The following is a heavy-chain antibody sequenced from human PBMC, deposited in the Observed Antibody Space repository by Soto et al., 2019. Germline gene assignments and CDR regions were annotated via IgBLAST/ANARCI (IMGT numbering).Heavy chain of an antibody. CDR2: IYYSGST. J-gene: IGHJ3*02. CDR3: ARRYGSAFDI. CDR1: GGSISSYY. D-gene: IGHD3-10*01. V-gene: IGHV4-59*01. Sequence: QVQLQESGPGLVKPSETLSLTCTVSGGSISSYYRSWIRQPPGKGLEWIGYIYYSGSTNYNPSLKSRVTISVDTSKNQFSLKLSSVTAADTAVYYCARRYGSAFDIWGQGTMVTVSS.